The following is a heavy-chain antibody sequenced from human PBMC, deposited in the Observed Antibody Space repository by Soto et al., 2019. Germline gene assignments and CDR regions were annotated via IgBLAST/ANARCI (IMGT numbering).Heavy chain of an antibody. CDR3: ARGYDSSYSSSWYGSYYYYMDV. CDR1: GYTFTSYG. V-gene: IGHV1-18*01. J-gene: IGHJ6*03. D-gene: IGHD6-13*01. CDR2: ISAYNGNT. Sequence: ASVKVSCKASGYTFTSYGISWVRQAPGQGLEWMGWISAYNGNTNYAQKLQGRVTMTTDTSTSTAYMELRSLRSDDTAVYYCARGYDSSYSSSWYGSYYYYMDVWGKGTTVTVSS.